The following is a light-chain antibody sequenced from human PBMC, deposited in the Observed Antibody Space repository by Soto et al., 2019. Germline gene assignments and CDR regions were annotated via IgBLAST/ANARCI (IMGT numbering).Light chain of an antibody. CDR2: DVS. Sequence: QSALTQPRSVSGSPGQSVTFSCIGTSSDIGTYNFVSWYQQSPGKAPKLIIYDVSNRPSGVSTRFSGSKSGNTASLTISGLQAEDEADYYCFSYRSTGILLFGGGTKLTVL. J-gene: IGLJ2*01. CDR1: SSDIGTYNF. CDR3: FSYRSTGILL. V-gene: IGLV2-11*01.